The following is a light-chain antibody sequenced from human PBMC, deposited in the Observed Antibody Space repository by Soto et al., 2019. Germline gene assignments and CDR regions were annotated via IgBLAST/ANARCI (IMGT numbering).Light chain of an antibody. CDR1: QSVSSSS. Sequence: EIVLTQSPGTLSLSPGERAALSCRASQSVSSSSLAWYQQKPGQAPRLLVYGASSRATGVPDRFSGSGSGTDFTLIISSLRPEDFALYFCQQYGSSPQTFGHGTKVESK. V-gene: IGKV3-20*01. CDR3: QQYGSSPQT. CDR2: GAS. J-gene: IGKJ1*01.